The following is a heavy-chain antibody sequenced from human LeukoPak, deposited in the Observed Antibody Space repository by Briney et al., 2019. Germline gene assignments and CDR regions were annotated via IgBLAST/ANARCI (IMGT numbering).Heavy chain of an antibody. Sequence: GGSLRLSCAAPGFTFSSYAMHWVRQAPGKGLEWVAVISYDGSNKYYADSVKGRFTISRDNSKNTLYLQMNSLRAEDTAVYYCAREKNGRRAAAGTRTVTYYFDYWGQGTLVTVSS. CDR1: GFTFSSYA. J-gene: IGHJ4*02. D-gene: IGHD6-13*01. CDR3: AREKNGRRAAAGTRTVTYYFDY. V-gene: IGHV3-30*04. CDR2: ISYDGSNK.